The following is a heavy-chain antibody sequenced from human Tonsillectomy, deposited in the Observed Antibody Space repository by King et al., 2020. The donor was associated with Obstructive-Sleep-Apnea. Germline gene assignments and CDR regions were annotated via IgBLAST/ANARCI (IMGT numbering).Heavy chain of an antibody. D-gene: IGHD4-17*01. CDR3: ARTGWYDYGDYVFDY. V-gene: IGHV4-59*01. CDR2: IYYSGST. CDR1: GGSISSYY. Sequence: VQLQESGPGLVKPSETLSLTCTVSGGSISSYYWSWIRQPPGKGLEWIGYIYYSGSTNYNPSLKSRVTISVDTSKNQFSLKLSSVTAADTAVYYCARTGWYDYGDYVFDYWGQGTLVTVSS. J-gene: IGHJ4*02.